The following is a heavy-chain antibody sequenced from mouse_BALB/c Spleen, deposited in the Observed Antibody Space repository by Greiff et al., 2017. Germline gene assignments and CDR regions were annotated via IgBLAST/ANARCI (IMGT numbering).Heavy chain of an antibody. CDR3: ARYGSSSFAY. CDR2: ISSGGST. Sequence: EVKVEESGGGLVKPGGSLKLSCAASGFTFSSYAMSWVRQTPEKRLEWVASISSGGSTYYPDSVKGRFTISRDNARNILYLQMSSLRSEDTAMYYCARYGSSSFAYWGQGTLVTVSA. D-gene: IGHD1-1*01. J-gene: IGHJ3*01. CDR1: GFTFSSYA. V-gene: IGHV5-6-5*01.